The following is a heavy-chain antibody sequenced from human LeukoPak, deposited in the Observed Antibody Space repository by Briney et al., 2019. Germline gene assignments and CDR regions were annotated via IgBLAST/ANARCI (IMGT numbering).Heavy chain of an antibody. CDR2: INHSGST. D-gene: IGHD3-3*01. Sequence: SETPSLTCAVYGGSFSGYYWSWIRQPPGKGLKWIGEINHSGSTNYNPSLKSRVTISVDTSKNQFSLKLSSVTAADTAVYYCARRSGSSFRYYYYYMDVWGKGTTVTVSS. CDR3: ARRSGSSFRYYYYYMDV. J-gene: IGHJ6*03. CDR1: GGSFSGYY. V-gene: IGHV4-34*01.